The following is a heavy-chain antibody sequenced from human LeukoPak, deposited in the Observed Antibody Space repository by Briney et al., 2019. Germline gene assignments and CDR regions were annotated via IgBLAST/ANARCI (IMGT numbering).Heavy chain of an antibody. CDR1: VYTFTSYD. Sequence: ASLKVSCKASVYTFTSYDINWGRQGTGQGLEWRVWMNPNSGNTGYAQKFQGRVTMTRNTSISTAYMELSSLRSEDTAVYYCARGRTTVTTLIDYWGQGTLVTVSS. CDR2: MNPNSGNT. V-gene: IGHV1-8*01. D-gene: IGHD4-17*01. J-gene: IGHJ4*02. CDR3: ARGRTTVTTLIDY.